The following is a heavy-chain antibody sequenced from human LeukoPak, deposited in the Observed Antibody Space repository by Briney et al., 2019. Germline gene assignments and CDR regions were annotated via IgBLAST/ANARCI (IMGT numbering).Heavy chain of an antibody. CDR3: ARGDHRYCSSTSCPIHFDY. CDR2: IYHSGST. CDR1: GGSINSHY. V-gene: IGHV4-59*11. J-gene: IGHJ4*02. Sequence: LETLSLTCTISGGSINSHYWSWIRQPPGKGLEWIGYIYHSGSTNYNASLKSRVTISIDTSKNQFSLKLSSVTTADTAVYYCARGDHRYCSSTSCPIHFDYWGQGTLVTVSS. D-gene: IGHD2-2*01.